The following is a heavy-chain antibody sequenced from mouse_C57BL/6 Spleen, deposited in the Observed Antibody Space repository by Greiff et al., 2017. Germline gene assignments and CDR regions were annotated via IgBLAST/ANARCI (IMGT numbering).Heavy chain of an antibody. CDR1: GYTFTGYW. V-gene: IGHV1-9*01. D-gene: IGHD2-4*01. J-gene: IGHJ1*03. Sequence: VQLQQSGAELMKPGASVKLSCKATGYTFTGYWIEWVKQRPGHGLEWIGEILPGSGSTNYNEKFKGKATFTADTSSNTAYMQLSSLTTEDSAIYYCARASMITRGGRDWYFDVWGTGTTVTVSS. CDR3: ARASMITRGGRDWYFDV. CDR2: ILPGSGST.